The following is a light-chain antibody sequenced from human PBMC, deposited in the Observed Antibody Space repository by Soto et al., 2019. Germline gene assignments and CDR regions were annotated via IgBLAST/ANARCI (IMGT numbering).Light chain of an antibody. CDR1: SSDIGSYSY. J-gene: IGLJ3*02. Sequence: QSALTQPASLSGSPGQSITISCTGTSSDIGSYSYVSWYQQHPGKAPKLMIFDVRYRPSGISDRFSGSKSGNTASLTISGLQPEDEADYYCRAYGGSSTLFGGGTKVTVL. V-gene: IGLV2-14*03. CDR2: DVR. CDR3: RAYGGSSTL.